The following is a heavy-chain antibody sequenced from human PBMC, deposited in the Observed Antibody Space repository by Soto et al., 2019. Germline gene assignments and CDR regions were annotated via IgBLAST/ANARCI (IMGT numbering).Heavy chain of an antibody. J-gene: IGHJ4*02. V-gene: IGHV4-30-2*01. D-gene: IGHD2-8*01. CDR3: ASSDIVLMVYAPFDY. CDR2: IYHSGST. Sequence: SETLSLTCAVSGGSISSGGYSWSWIRQPPGKGLEWIGYIYHSGSTYYNPSLKSRVTISVDTSKNQFSLKLSSVTAADTAVYYCASSDIVLMVYAPFDYWGQGTLVTVSS. CDR1: GGSISSGGYS.